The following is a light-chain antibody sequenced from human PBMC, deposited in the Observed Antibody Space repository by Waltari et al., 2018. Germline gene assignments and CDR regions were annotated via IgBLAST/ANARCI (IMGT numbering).Light chain of an antibody. J-gene: IGKJ1*01. Sequence: DIQMTQSPSSLSASVGDRVTITCRASQSISSYLNWYQQKPGKAPKLLIYAASSLQSGVPSRFSSSGSGTDFTLPISSLQPEDFATYYCQQSYSTPGTFGQGTKVEIK. CDR3: QQSYSTPGT. CDR2: AAS. CDR1: QSISSY. V-gene: IGKV1-39*01.